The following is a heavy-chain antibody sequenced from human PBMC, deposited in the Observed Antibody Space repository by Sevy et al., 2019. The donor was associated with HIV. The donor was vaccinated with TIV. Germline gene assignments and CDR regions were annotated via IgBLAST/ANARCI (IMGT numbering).Heavy chain of an antibody. CDR3: AKERGSMGATKGGIDY. CDR1: GFTFSSYG. CDR2: ISYDGSNK. D-gene: IGHD1-26*01. V-gene: IGHV3-30*18. Sequence: GGCLRLSCAASGFTFSSYGMHWVRQAPGKGLEWVAVISYDGSNKYYVDSVKGRFTISRDNSKNTLYLQMNSLRAEDTAVYYCAKERGSMGATKGGIDYWGQGTLVTVSS. J-gene: IGHJ4*02.